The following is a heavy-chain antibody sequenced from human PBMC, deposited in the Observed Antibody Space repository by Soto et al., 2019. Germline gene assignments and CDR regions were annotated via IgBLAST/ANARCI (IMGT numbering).Heavy chain of an antibody. V-gene: IGHV1-46*03. CDR3: ARGPSGYSSSWYMSWFDP. CDR2: INPSGGST. Sequence: QVQLVQSGAEVKKPGASVKVSCKASGYTFTSYYMHWVRQAPGQGLEWMGIINPSGGSTSYAQKFQGSVTMTRDTSTSTVYMELSSLRSEDTAVYYCARGPSGYSSSWYMSWFDPWGQGTLVTVSS. J-gene: IGHJ5*02. CDR1: GYTFTSYY. D-gene: IGHD6-13*01.